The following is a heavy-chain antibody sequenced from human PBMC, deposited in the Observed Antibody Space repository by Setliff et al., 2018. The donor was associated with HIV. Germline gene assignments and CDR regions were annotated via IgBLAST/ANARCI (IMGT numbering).Heavy chain of an antibody. CDR1: GGPLSGYC. V-gene: IGHV4-34*01. CDR2: INDSGDT. J-gene: IGHJ1*01. CDR3: TRGPARRYPGSTVYGL. Sequence: SETLSLTCGLYGGPLSGYCWTWSRQSPEKGLEWIGEINDSGDTKYNPSLMSRLSMSVEKSKNEFSLKVTSLTAADTAVYFCTRGPARRYPGSTVYGLWGQGTPVTVSS. D-gene: IGHD1-26*01.